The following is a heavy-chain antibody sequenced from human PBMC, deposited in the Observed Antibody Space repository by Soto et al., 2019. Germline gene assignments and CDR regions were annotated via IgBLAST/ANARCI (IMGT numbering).Heavy chain of an antibody. V-gene: IGHV4-59*01. CDR2: IYYSGST. CDR1: GGSISSYY. D-gene: IGHD3-10*01. J-gene: IGHJ6*02. CDR3: ARDPSSYYGSGSYYKNYYYYGMDV. Sequence: SETLSLTCTVSGGSISSYYWSWIRQPPGKGLEWIGCIYYSGSTNYNPSLKSRVTISVDTSKNQFSLKLSSVTAADTAVYYCARDPSSYYGSGSYYKNYYYYGMDVWGQGTTVTVSS.